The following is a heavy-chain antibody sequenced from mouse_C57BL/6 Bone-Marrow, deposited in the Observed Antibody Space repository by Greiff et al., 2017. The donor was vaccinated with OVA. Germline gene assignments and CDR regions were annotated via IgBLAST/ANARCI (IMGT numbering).Heavy chain of an antibody. D-gene: IGHD2-2*01. V-gene: IGHV3-6*01. J-gene: IGHJ3*01. CDR2: ISYDGSN. CDR3: ATLYGYGFAY. CDR1: GYSITSGYY. Sequence: EVQLQESGPGLVKPSQSLSLTCSVTGYSITSGYYWNWIRQFPGNKLEWMGYISYDGSNNYNPSLKNRISITRDTSKNQFFLKLNSVTTEDTATYYCATLYGYGFAYWGQGTLVTVSA.